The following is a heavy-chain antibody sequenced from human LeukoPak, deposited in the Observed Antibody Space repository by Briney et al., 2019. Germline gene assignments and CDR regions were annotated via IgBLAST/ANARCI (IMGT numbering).Heavy chain of an antibody. CDR2: ISGSGGST. CDR1: GFTFSSYA. V-gene: IGHV3-23*01. J-gene: IGHJ4*02. Sequence: GGSRRPSCAASGFTFSSYAMSWVRQAPGKGLEWVSAISGSGGSTYYADSVKGRFTISRDNSKNTLYLQMNSLRAEDTAVYYCAKVRAPRRFEYYFDYWGQGTLVTVSS. CDR3: AKVRAPRRFEYYFDY. D-gene: IGHD3-16*01.